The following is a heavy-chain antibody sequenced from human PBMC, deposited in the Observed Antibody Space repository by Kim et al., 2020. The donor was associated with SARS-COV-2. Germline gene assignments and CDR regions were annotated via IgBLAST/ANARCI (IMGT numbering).Heavy chain of an antibody. D-gene: IGHD5-12*01. CDR2: IYYSGST. V-gene: IGHV4-39*01. Sequence: SETLSLTCTVSGGSISSSSYYWGWIRQTPGKGLEWIGSIYYSGSTYYNPSLKSRVTISVDTSKNQFSLKLSSVTAADTAVYYCARTLVATISWFSCWG. J-gene: IGHJ5*01. CDR1: GGSISSSSYY. CDR3: ARTLVATISWFSC.